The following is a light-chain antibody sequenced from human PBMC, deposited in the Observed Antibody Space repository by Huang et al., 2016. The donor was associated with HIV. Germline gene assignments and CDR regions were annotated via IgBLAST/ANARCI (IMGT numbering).Light chain of an antibody. CDR1: QSIGRD. CDR3: QKYDTWPFT. V-gene: IGKV3-15*01. Sequence: EIVMTQSPAILSASLGESVTLSCKASQSIGRDLAGYQQKPGQAPRLLLYGTSTRATGVPARFSGSGSGTDFTLTISRLESEDFAVYFCQKYDTWPFTFGPGAKVDIK. J-gene: IGKJ3*01. CDR2: GTS.